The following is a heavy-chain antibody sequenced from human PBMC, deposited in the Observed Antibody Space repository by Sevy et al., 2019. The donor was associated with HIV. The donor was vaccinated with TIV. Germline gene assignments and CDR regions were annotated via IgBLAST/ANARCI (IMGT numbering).Heavy chain of an antibody. J-gene: IGHJ4*02. CDR1: GFTFSNYA. Sequence: GGSLRLSCAASGFTFSNYAMSWVRQAPGKGLEWVSAISGSGYRTYYADSVKGRFTISRDKAKNTLYLQINSLRAEEKDVYYCAKHIAYCGGDCYPPLYYFDYWGQGTLVTVSS. V-gene: IGHV3-23*01. CDR2: ISGSGYRT. CDR3: AKHIAYCGGDCYPPLYYFDY. D-gene: IGHD2-21*02.